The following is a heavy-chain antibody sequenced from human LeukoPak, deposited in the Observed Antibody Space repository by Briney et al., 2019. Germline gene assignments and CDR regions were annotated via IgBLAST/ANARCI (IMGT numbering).Heavy chain of an antibody. CDR1: GYTFTSYG. J-gene: IGHJ4*02. D-gene: IGHD3-9*01. Sequence: ASVKVSCKASGYTFTSYGISWVRQAPGQGLEWMGWISAYNGNTNYAQKFQGRVTMTTDPSTSTAYMELRSLRSDDTAVYYCARTYDILTGYPSGDFWGQGTLVTVSS. CDR2: ISAYNGNT. CDR3: ARTYDILTGYPSGDF. V-gene: IGHV1-18*01.